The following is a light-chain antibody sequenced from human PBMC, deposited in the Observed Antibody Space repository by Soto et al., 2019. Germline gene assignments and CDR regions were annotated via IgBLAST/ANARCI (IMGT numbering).Light chain of an antibody. CDR3: ATWDGSLAAEV. V-gene: IGLV1-51*01. CDR2: DNN. CDR1: SSNIGNNY. J-gene: IGLJ2*01. Sequence: QSVLTQPPSVSAAPGQKVTISCSGSSSNIGNNYVSWYQQLPGTAPKLLIYDNNKRPSGIPDRCSGSKSGTSGTLDITGLQTGDEADYYCATWDGSLAAEVFGGGTQLTVL.